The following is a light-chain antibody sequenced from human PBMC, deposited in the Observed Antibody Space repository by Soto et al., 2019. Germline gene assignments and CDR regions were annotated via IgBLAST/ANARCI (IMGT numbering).Light chain of an antibody. J-gene: IGLJ1*01. CDR1: SSDVGGYNY. V-gene: IGLV2-14*01. CDR2: EVS. Sequence: QSVLTQPASVSGSPGQSITISCTGTSSDVGGYNYVSWYQQHPGKAPKVMIYEVSNRPSGVSNRFSGSKSGNTASLTISGLQAEDEAAYYCSSFTSSGTRVFGTGTKVTVL. CDR3: SSFTSSGTRV.